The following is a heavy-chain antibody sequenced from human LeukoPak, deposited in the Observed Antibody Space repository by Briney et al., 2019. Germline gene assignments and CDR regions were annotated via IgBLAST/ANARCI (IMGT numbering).Heavy chain of an antibody. Sequence: SETLSLTCTVSGGSISSYYWSWIRQPPGKGLEWIGYIYYSGSTNYNPSLKSRVTISVDTSKNQFSLKLSSVTAADTAVYYCARNRQYSSSWYYYYYYGMDVWGQGTTVTVSS. CDR3: ARNRQYSSSWYYYYYYGMDV. CDR1: GGSISSYY. CDR2: IYYSGST. J-gene: IGHJ6*02. V-gene: IGHV4-59*08. D-gene: IGHD6-13*01.